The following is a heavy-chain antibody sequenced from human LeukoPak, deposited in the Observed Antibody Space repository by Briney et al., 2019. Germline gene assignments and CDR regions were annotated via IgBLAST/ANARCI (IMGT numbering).Heavy chain of an antibody. V-gene: IGHV4-59*12. D-gene: IGHD6-13*01. J-gene: IGHJ4*02. Sequence: SETLSLTCTVSGGSISGWYWSWIRQPPGKGLEWIGYIYGSGYANYNPSLKSRVTMSIDTSKNQFSLKLSSVTAADTAIYYCARETAAAGSFIAINDYWGQGTLVTVSS. CDR3: ARETAAAGSFIAINDY. CDR1: GGSISGWY. CDR2: IYGSGYA.